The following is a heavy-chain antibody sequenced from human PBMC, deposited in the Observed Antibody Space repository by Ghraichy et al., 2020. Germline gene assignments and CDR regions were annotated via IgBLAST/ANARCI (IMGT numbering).Heavy chain of an antibody. CDR2: IYYNGAT. Sequence: ETLSLTCTVSGGSIRNYYWSWVRQAPGMGLEWIGYIYYNGATTYNPSLTGRVTISVDTSKNQFSLKLTSVTAADTAVYFCARRTVVLDNWGQGTLVTVSS. V-gene: IGHV4-59*01. D-gene: IGHD6-6*01. J-gene: IGHJ4*02. CDR1: GGSIRNYY. CDR3: ARRTVVLDN.